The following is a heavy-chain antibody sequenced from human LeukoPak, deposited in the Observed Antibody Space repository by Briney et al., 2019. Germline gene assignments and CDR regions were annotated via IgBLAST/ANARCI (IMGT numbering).Heavy chain of an antibody. V-gene: IGHV3-30*18. CDR1: GFTFSSYG. CDR3: AKDARIAVAGTAPWDYYYYYMDV. J-gene: IGHJ6*03. Sequence: LRLSCAASGFTFSSYGMHWVRQAPGKGLEWVAVISYDGSNKYYADSVKGRFTISRDNSKNTLYLQMNSLRAEDTAVYYCAKDARIAVAGTAPWDYYYYYMDVWGKGTTVTVSS. CDR2: ISYDGSNK. D-gene: IGHD6-19*01.